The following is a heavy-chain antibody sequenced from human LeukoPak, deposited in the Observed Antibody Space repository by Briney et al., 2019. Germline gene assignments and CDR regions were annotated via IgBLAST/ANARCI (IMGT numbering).Heavy chain of an antibody. Sequence: SETLSLTCAVYGGSFSGFYWSWIRQPPGKGLEWIWEINHSGSTNYNPSLKSRVTISVDTSKNQFSLKLSSVTAADTAVYYCARGETVTTSPRYFDYWGQGTLVTVSS. V-gene: IGHV4-34*01. CDR3: ARGETVTTSPRYFDY. CDR2: INHSGST. J-gene: IGHJ4*02. CDR1: GGSFSGFY. D-gene: IGHD4-17*01.